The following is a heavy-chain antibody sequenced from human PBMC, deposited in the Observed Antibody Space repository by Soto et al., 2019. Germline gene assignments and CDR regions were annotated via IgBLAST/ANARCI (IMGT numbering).Heavy chain of an antibody. Sequence: LGEPLKISCKGSGYSFTSYWMSWVRQMPGKGLEWMGRIDPSDSYTNYSPSFQGHVTISADKSISTAYLQWSSLKASDTAMYYCASLLDCSSTSCYAFDIWGQGTMVTV. J-gene: IGHJ3*02. CDR2: IDPSDSYT. V-gene: IGHV5-10-1*01. D-gene: IGHD2-2*01. CDR1: GYSFTSYW. CDR3: ASLLDCSSTSCYAFDI.